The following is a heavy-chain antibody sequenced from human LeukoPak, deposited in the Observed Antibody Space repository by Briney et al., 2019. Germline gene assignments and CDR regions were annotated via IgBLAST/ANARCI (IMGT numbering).Heavy chain of an antibody. CDR1: DSTFTSYG. CDR2: ISAYKGNT. CDR3: AREDVYYFDS. J-gene: IGHJ4*02. Sequence: ASVKVSCTASDSTFTSYGISWVRQAPGQGLEWMGWISAYKGNTNYAQKLQCRVTTTTQATTRTAYMELRSLRSDATAVYYCAREDVYYFDSWGQGTLVTVSS. V-gene: IGHV1-18*01.